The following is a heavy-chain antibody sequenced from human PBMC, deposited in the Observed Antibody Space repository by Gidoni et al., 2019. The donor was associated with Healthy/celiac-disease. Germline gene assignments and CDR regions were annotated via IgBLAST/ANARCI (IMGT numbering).Heavy chain of an antibody. CDR2: ISGSGGST. CDR1: GFTFSSYA. CDR3: AKVGGRFGESTNWFDP. V-gene: IGHV3-23*01. D-gene: IGHD3-10*01. J-gene: IGHJ5*02. Sequence: EVQLLESGGGLVQPGGSLRLSCAASGFTFSSYAMSWVRQAPGKGLEWVSAISGSGGSTYYADSVKGRFTISRDNSKNTLYLQMNSLRAEDTAVYYCAKVGGRFGESTNWFDPWGQGTLVTVSS.